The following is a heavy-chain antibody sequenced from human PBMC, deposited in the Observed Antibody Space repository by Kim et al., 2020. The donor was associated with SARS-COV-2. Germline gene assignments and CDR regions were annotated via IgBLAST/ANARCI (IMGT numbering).Heavy chain of an antibody. J-gene: IGHJ5*02. CDR1: GGSISSYY. CDR2: IYYSGST. CDR3: ARGGGILNWFDP. V-gene: IGHV4-59*13. Sequence: SETLSLTCTVSGGSISSYYWSWIRQPPGKGLEWIGYIYYSGSTNYNPSLKSRVTISVDTSKNQFSLKLSSVTAADTAVYYCARGGGILNWFDPWGQGTLV. D-gene: IGHD1-26*01.